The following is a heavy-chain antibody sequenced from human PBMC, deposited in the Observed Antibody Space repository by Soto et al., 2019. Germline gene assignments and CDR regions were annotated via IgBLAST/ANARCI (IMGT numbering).Heavy chain of an antibody. J-gene: IGHJ4*02. D-gene: IGHD3-10*01. V-gene: IGHV3-23*01. CDR2: ISADGGDT. CDR1: GFSFRSHA. Sequence: GGSLRLSCAASGFSFRSHAMSWVRQAPGKGLEWVSAISADGGDTYYADSLKGRFTISRDNFKNTVSLQMDSLRAEDTAVYYCTNEAYGAVTYYFDYWGQGTLVTVSS. CDR3: TNEAYGAVTYYFDY.